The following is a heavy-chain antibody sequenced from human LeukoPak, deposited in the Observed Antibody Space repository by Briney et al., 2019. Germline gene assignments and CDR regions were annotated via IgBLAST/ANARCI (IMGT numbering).Heavy chain of an antibody. CDR3: VYDYGELDY. V-gene: IGHV4-34*01. Sequence: SETLSLTCAVYGGSFSGYYWSWIRQPPGKGLEWIGEINHSGSTNYNPSLKSRVTISVDMSKNQFSLKLSSVTAADTAVYYCVYDYGELDYWGQGTLVTVSS. CDR2: INHSGST. D-gene: IGHD4-17*01. J-gene: IGHJ4*02. CDR1: GGSFSGYY.